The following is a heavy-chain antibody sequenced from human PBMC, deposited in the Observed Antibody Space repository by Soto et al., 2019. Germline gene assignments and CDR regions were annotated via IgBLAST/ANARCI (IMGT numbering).Heavy chain of an antibody. CDR3: AKDLTGFCSGGSCYNWFDP. D-gene: IGHD2-15*01. CDR1: GVTFSSYG. V-gene: IGHV3-30*18. CDR2: ISYDGSNK. J-gene: IGHJ5*02. Sequence: QVQLVESGGGVVQPGRSLRLSCAASGVTFSSYGMHWVRQAPGKGLEWVAVISYDGSNKYYADSVKGRFTISRDNSKNTLYLQMNSLRAEDTAVYYCAKDLTGFCSGGSCYNWFDPWGQGTLVTVSS.